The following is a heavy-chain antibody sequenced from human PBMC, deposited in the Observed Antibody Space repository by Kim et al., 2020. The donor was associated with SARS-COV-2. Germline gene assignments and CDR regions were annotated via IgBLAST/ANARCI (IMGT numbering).Heavy chain of an antibody. CDR1: GFTFSSYW. D-gene: IGHD3-22*01. V-gene: IGHV3-74*01. Sequence: GGSLRLSCAASGFTFSSYWMHWVRQAPGKGLVWVSRINSDGSSTSYADSVKGRFTISRDNAKNTLYLQMNSLRAEDTAVYYCARVYPRYDSSGYSDYWGQGTLVTVSS. CDR2: INSDGSST. CDR3: ARVYPRYDSSGYSDY. J-gene: IGHJ4*02.